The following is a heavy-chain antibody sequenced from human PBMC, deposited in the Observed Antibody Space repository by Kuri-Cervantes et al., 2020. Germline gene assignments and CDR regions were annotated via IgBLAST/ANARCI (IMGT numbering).Heavy chain of an antibody. Sequence: SETLSLTCAVSGGSISSGGYSWSWIRQPPGKGLEWIGYIYYSGSTNYNPSLKSRVTISVDTSKNQFSLKLSSVTAADTAVYYCARGFLRLLWFGELSNWFDPWGQGTLVTVSS. D-gene: IGHD3-10*01. CDR1: GGSISSGGYS. CDR3: ARGFLRLLWFGELSNWFDP. CDR2: IYYSGST. J-gene: IGHJ5*02. V-gene: IGHV4-61*08.